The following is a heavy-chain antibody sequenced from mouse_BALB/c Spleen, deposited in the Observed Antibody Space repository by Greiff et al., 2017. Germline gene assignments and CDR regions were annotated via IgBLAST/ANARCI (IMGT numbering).Heavy chain of an antibody. CDR1: GYTFSSYW. V-gene: IGHV1-9*01. D-gene: IGHD2-1*01. CDR3: ARRGNYGVYYAMDY. CDR2: ILPGSGST. Sequence: VQLQQSGAELMKPGASVKISCKATGYTFSSYWIEWVKQRPGHGLEWIGEILPGSGSTNYNEKFKGKATFTADTSSNTAYMQLSSLTSEDSAVYYCARRGNYGVYYAMDYWGQGTSVTVSS. J-gene: IGHJ4*01.